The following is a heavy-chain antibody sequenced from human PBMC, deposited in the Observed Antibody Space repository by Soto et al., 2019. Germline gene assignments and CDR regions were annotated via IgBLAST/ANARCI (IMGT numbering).Heavy chain of an antibody. V-gene: IGHV3-23*01. J-gene: IGHJ4*02. CDR2: ISSGGDGT. Sequence: GGSLRLSCTASGFTFSSYAMNWVRQAPGKGLEWVSAISSGGDGTYYADSVRGRFTISRDNSKNTLFLQMNSLRVEDTALYYCAKKGNTAAGLYFDYWGQGALVTVSS. CDR1: GFTFSSYA. D-gene: IGHD6-13*01. CDR3: AKKGNTAAGLYFDY.